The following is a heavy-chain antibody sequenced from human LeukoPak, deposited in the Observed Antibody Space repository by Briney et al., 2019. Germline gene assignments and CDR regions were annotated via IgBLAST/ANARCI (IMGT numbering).Heavy chain of an antibody. CDR2: INHSGST. CDR3: ARSGKSGYSSGWYRGRIDY. CDR1: GGSFSGYY. Sequence: SETLSLTCAVYGGSFSGYYWSWIRQPPGKGLEWIGEINHSGSTNYNPSLKSRGTISVDTSKNQFSLKLSSVTAADTAVYYCARSGKSGYSSGWYRGRIDYWGQGTLVTVSS. D-gene: IGHD6-19*01. J-gene: IGHJ4*02. V-gene: IGHV4-34*01.